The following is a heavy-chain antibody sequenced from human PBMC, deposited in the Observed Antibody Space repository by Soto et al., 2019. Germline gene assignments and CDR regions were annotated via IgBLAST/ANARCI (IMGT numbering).Heavy chain of an antibody. Sequence: SPRRSCDASGVTFRDYYMSCIRQAPGKGLEWVSYISSSGSTIYYADSVKGRVTISRDNAKNSLYLQMNSLRAEDTAVYYRARVSVVAAARRFDYWGQGTLV. V-gene: IGHV3-11*01. CDR3: ARVSVVAAARRFDY. J-gene: IGHJ4*02. CDR2: ISSSGSTI. D-gene: IGHD2-2*01. CDR1: GVTFRDYY.